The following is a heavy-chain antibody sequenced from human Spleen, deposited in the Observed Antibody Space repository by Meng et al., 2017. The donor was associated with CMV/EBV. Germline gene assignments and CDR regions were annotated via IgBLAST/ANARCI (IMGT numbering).Heavy chain of an antibody. J-gene: IGHJ5*02. CDR1: GGTFSSYA. CDR2: IIPMFGTA. D-gene: IGHD2-2*01. V-gene: IGHV1-69*05. CDR3: ARVVDIVVVPAAMRGGWFDP. Sequence: SVKVSCKASGGTFSSYAVSWVRQAPGQGLEWMGGIIPMFGTANYAQRFQGRVTITTDESTSTAYMEVSSLKSEDTAVYYCARVVDIVVVPAAMRGGWFDPWGQGTLVTVSS.